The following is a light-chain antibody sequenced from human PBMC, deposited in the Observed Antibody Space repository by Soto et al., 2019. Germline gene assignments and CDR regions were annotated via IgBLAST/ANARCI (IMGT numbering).Light chain of an antibody. Sequence: EMVMTQSPATQSVSPGERVSISCRASQSIGGNLAWYQQKPGQAPRLLIYGASTRATGVPARFSGSGSRTDFNLTISSLQSEDFAVCYCQQYNNCPYTFGQGTRLEI. CDR2: GAS. CDR1: QSIGGN. V-gene: IGKV3-15*01. CDR3: QQYNNCPYT. J-gene: IGKJ2*01.